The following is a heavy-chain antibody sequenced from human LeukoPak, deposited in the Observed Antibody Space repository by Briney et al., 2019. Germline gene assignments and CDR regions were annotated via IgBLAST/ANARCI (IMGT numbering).Heavy chain of an antibody. CDR2: ISAYNGNT. Sequence: ASVKVSCKASGYTFTSYGISWVRQAPGQGLEWMGWISAYNGNTNYAQKLQARVTITADESTSTAYMELSSLRSEDTAVYYCTRAGIASAQNWFDPWGQGTLVTVSS. D-gene: IGHD6-13*01. CDR1: GYTFTSYG. J-gene: IGHJ5*02. V-gene: IGHV1-18*01. CDR3: TRAGIASAQNWFDP.